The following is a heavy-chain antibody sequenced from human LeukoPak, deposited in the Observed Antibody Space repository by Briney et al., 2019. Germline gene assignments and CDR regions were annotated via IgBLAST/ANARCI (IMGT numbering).Heavy chain of an antibody. CDR3: AADKSWFGPLVYYYYMDV. Sequence: ETLSLACAVSGGSISSSNWWSWVRQPPGKGLEWVSSISSSSSYIYYADSVKGRFTISRDNAKNSLYLQMNSLRAEDTAVYYCAADKSWFGPLVYYYYMDVWGKGTTVTVSS. V-gene: IGHV3-21*01. D-gene: IGHD3-10*01. CDR1: GGSISSSN. J-gene: IGHJ6*03. CDR2: ISSSSSYI.